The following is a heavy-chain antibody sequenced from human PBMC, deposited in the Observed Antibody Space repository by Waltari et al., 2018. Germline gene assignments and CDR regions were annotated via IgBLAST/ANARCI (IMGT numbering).Heavy chain of an antibody. D-gene: IGHD3-16*02. Sequence: QVQLQESGPGLVKPSETLSLTCTVSGYSISSGYYWGWIRQPPGKGLEWIGSIYHSGSTYYNPSLKSRVTISVDTSKNQFSLKRSSVTAADTAVYYCARARQYYDYVWGSYRPDPFDYWGQGTLVTVSS. CDR3: ARARQYYDYVWGSYRPDPFDY. CDR1: GYSISSGYY. V-gene: IGHV4-38-2*02. J-gene: IGHJ4*02. CDR2: IYHSGST.